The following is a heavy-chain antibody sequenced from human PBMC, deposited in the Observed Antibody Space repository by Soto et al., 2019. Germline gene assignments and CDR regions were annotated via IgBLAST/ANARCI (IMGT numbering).Heavy chain of an antibody. Sequence: QITLKESGPTLVKPTQTLTLTCTFSAFSLSTGGVGVGWIRQPPGKALEWLALIYWDDDKRYSPSLRSRLTITKDTSKNQVVLTMTNVDPVDTDTYYCIQSRCGGDCLQSYASYYYYGMDVWGQGTTVTVSS. CDR3: IQSRCGGDCLQSYASYYYYGMDV. V-gene: IGHV2-5*02. D-gene: IGHD2-21*02. J-gene: IGHJ6*02. CDR2: IYWDDDK. CDR1: AFSLSTGGVG.